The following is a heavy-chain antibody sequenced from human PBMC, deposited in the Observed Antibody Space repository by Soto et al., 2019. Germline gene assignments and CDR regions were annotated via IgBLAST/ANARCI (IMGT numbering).Heavy chain of an antibody. CDR3: AKGYVSGSVDY. J-gene: IGHJ4*02. D-gene: IGHD3-10*01. Sequence: GGSLRLSCAASGFTFSSFDIQWVRQAPGKGLEWVAIVSYDGSKTNYEDSVKGRFTISRDNSKNTLYMQMSSLRDEDTAVYYCAKGYVSGSVDYWGQGTLVTVSS. V-gene: IGHV3-30*18. CDR2: VSYDGSKT. CDR1: GFTFSSFD.